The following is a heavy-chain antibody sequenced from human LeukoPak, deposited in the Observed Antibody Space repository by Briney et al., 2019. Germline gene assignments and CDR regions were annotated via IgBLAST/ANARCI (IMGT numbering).Heavy chain of an antibody. CDR1: GYAFIGFW. Sequence: GGSLRLSCAASGYAFIGFWMHSVRQAPGKGLVWVSSSNSDGSNTIYAESVKGRVTISRDNAKKTLYLQMNSLRADDTAVYYCARGHYYGMDVWGQGATVTVSS. CDR3: ARGHYYGMDV. J-gene: IGHJ6*02. CDR2: SNSDGSNT. V-gene: IGHV3-74*01.